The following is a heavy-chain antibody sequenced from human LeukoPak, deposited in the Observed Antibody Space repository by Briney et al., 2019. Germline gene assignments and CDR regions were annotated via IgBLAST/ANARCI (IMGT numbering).Heavy chain of an antibody. Sequence: ASVKVSCKASGYTFTAFYIHWVRQAPGQGLEWMAWINPNTGGTNYAQKLQGRVTMTTDTSTSTAYMELRSLRSDDTAVYYCARDYGIAAAGNLDYWGQGTLVTVSS. CDR2: INPNTGGT. J-gene: IGHJ4*02. D-gene: IGHD6-13*01. V-gene: IGHV1-2*02. CDR1: GYTFTAFY. CDR3: ARDYGIAAAGNLDY.